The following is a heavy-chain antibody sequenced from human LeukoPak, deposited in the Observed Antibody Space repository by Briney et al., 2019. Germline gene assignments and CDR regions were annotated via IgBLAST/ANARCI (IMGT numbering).Heavy chain of an antibody. Sequence: GGSLRLSCAASGFTFSSFAMSWVRQAPGKELEWVSGISGIDGSTYYADSVKGRFTISRDNSKNTLYLQMNSLRAEDTAVYYCAREWASYDRSGYYPFDHWGQGTLVTVSS. CDR1: GFTFSSFA. CDR2: ISGIDGST. V-gene: IGHV3-23*01. CDR3: AREWASYDRSGYYPFDH. J-gene: IGHJ4*02. D-gene: IGHD3-22*01.